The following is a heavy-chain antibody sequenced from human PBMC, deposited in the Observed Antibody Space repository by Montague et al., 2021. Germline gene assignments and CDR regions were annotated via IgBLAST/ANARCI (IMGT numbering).Heavy chain of an antibody. CDR2: MFYGGAT. CDR3: AKQDYFVSGTSYKGFDP. D-gene: IGHD3-10*01. J-gene: IGHJ5*02. V-gene: IGHV4-59*08. CDR1: SGSIFHAH. Sequence: ETLSLTCTVASGSIFHAHRSWVRQPPGKGLEWLGSMFYGGATSXNPSLKSRVTMSIDTSTNQFSLKLSFVTAADTAVYYCAKQDYFVSGTSYKGFDPWGQGILVTVSS.